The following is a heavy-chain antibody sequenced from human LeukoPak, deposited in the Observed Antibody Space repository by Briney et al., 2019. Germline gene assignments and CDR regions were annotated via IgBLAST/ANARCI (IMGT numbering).Heavy chain of an antibody. CDR1: GYSISSGYY. J-gene: IGHJ6*03. V-gene: IGHV4-38-2*02. CDR3: AREGEVVVPAAIYYMDV. D-gene: IGHD2-2*02. Sequence: SETLSPTCAVSGYSISSGYYWGWIRQPPGKGLEWIGSIYHSGSTYYNPSLKSRVTISVDTSKNQFSLKLSSVTAADTAVYYCAREGEVVVPAAIYYMDVWGKGTTVTVSS. CDR2: IYHSGST.